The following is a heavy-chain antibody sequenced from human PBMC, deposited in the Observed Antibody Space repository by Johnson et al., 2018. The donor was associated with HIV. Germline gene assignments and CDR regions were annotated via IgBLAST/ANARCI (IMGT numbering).Heavy chain of an antibody. Sequence: VQLVESGGGLVQPVGSLRLSCAASGFTFSNYAMNWVRQAPGKGLEWVSAISGSGGSTYSVDSVKGRFTISRDNSKNTLYLQMNSLRAEDTAVYYCAKGDRYNGNYVSAFDIWGQGTMVTVSS. V-gene: IGHV3-23*04. CDR2: ISGSGGST. CDR1: GFTFSNYA. J-gene: IGHJ3*02. D-gene: IGHD1-7*01. CDR3: AKGDRYNGNYVSAFDI.